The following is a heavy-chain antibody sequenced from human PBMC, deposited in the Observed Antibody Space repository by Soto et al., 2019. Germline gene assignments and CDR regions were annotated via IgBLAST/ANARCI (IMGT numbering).Heavy chain of an antibody. D-gene: IGHD5-12*01. CDR3: ARGRDGYNYKDFQH. CDR1: GGTFSSYA. V-gene: IGHV1-69*13. J-gene: IGHJ1*01. CDR2: IIPIFGTA. Sequence: GASVKVSCKASGGTFSSYAISWVRQAPGQGLEWMGGIIPIFGTANYAQKFQGRVTITADESTSTAYMELSSLRSEDTAVYYCARGRDGYNYKDFQHWGQGTLVTVSS.